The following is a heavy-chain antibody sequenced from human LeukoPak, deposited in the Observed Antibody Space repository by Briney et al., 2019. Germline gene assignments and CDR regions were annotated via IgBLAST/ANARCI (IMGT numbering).Heavy chain of an antibody. Sequence: ASVKVSCKASGYTFTSYDINWVRQATGQGLEWMGWMNPNSGNTGYAQKFQGRVTMTRNTSISTAYMELSSLRSEDTAVYYCARGRQLPRDITLYYMDVWGKGTTVTISS. CDR2: MNPNSGNT. CDR1: GYTFTSYD. D-gene: IGHD2-2*01. J-gene: IGHJ6*03. CDR3: ARGRQLPRDITLYYMDV. V-gene: IGHV1-8*01.